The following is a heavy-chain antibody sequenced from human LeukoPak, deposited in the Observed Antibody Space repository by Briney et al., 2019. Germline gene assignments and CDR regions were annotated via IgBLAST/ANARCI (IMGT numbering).Heavy chain of an antibody. Sequence: PSETLSLTCTVSGGSINNYYWSWIRQPPGKGLEWIGYIYYRGSTTYNPSLKSRVTMSVDTSKNQFSLKLSSVTAADTAVYYCAKDRRPMVRGVIIGDYYYGMDVWGQGTTVTVSS. J-gene: IGHJ6*02. V-gene: IGHV4-59*12. CDR2: IYYRGST. CDR3: AKDRRPMVRGVIIGDYYYGMDV. D-gene: IGHD3-10*01. CDR1: GGSINNYY.